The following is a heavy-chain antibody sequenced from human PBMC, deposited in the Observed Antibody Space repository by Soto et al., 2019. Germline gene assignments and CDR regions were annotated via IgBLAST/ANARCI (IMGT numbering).Heavy chain of an antibody. CDR1: GFTFSDHY. Sequence: EGQLVESGGGLVQPGGSLRLSCAASGFTFSDHYMDSVRQAPGKGLEWVGRTRNKANSYTTEYAASVKGRFTISRDASKNSLYMQMNSVKTEDAAVYYWARVFPSYSNYAPVYYYYMDVWGKGTTVTVSS. J-gene: IGHJ6*03. V-gene: IGHV3-72*01. CDR3: ARVFPSYSNYAPVYYYYMDV. D-gene: IGHD4-4*01. CDR2: TRNKANSYTT.